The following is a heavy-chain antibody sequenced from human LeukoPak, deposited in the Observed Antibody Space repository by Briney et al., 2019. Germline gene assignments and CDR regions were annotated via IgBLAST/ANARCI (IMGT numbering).Heavy chain of an antibody. CDR3: ATPYDILTGYFRN. D-gene: IGHD3-9*01. J-gene: IGHJ4*02. CDR2: IYYSGST. V-gene: IGHV4-31*03. CDR1: GGSISSGGYS. Sequence: SETLSLTCTVSGGSISSGGYSWSWIRQHPGKGLEWIGYIYYSGSTYYNPSLKSRVTISVDTSKNQFSLKLSSVTAADTAVYYCATPYDILTGYFRNWGQGTLVTVSS.